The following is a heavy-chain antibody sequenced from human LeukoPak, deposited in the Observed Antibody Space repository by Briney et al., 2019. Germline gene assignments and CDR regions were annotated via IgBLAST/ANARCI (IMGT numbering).Heavy chain of an antibody. CDR2: ISSSGSTI. V-gene: IGHV3-11*01. J-gene: IGHJ3*02. CDR3: ARDSRRGYSYGYAAGAFDI. CDR1: GFTFSDYY. Sequence: PGGSLRLSCAASGFTFSDYYMSWIRQAPGKGLEWVSYISSSGSTIYYADSVKGRFTISRDNAKNSLYLQMNSLRAEDTAVYYCARDSRRGYSYGYAAGAFDIWGQGTMVTVSS. D-gene: IGHD5-18*01.